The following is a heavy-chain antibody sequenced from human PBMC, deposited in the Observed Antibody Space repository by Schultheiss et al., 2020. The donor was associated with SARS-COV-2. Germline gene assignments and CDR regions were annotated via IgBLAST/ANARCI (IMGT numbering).Heavy chain of an antibody. CDR3: ARDPGDYAYYYYYMDV. CDR2: ISSSSSYI. D-gene: IGHD4-17*01. V-gene: IGHV3-21*04. J-gene: IGHJ6*03. Sequence: GESLKISCAASGFTVSSNYMSWVRQAPGKGLEWVSSISSSSSYIYYADSVKGRFTVSRDNSKNTLYLQMNSLRAEDTAVYYCARDPGDYAYYYYYMDVWGKGTTVTVSS. CDR1: GFTVSSNY.